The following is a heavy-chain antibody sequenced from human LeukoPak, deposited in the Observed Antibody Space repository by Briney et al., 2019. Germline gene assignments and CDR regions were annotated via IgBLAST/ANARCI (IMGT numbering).Heavy chain of an antibody. Sequence: PGGSLRLSCAASGLTVNTNYMSWVRQAPGKGLEWVSLIYSDGRTYYADSVKGRFTISRDNSKNTLFLQMNSLRVEDTAVYYCASREYKSSFDYWGQGTLVTVSS. CDR2: IYSDGRT. CDR3: ASREYKSSFDY. J-gene: IGHJ4*02. D-gene: IGHD6-6*01. V-gene: IGHV3-53*01. CDR1: GLTVNTNY.